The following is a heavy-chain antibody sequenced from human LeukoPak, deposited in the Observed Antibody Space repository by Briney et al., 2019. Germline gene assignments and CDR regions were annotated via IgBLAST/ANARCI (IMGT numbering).Heavy chain of an antibody. V-gene: IGHV4-38-2*01. CDR2: IYHSGSA. CDR1: GFSISSGYY. D-gene: IGHD3-3*01. J-gene: IGHJ4*02. Sequence: SETLSLTCAVSGFSISSGYYWGWIRQPPGEGLEWVATIYHSGSAYYNASLKSRVTISVVTSKNQLSLNLRSVTAADTAVYYCARAYDFWSGYYFDFWGQGTLVTVSS. CDR3: ARAYDFWSGYYFDF.